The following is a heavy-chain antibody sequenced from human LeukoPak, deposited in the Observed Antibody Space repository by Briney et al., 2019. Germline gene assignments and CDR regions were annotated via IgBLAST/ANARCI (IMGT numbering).Heavy chain of an antibody. J-gene: IGHJ4*02. Sequence: ASVKVSRKASGYTFTSYGISWVRQAPGQGLEWMGWISAYNGNTNYAQKLQGRVTMTTDTSTSTAYMELRSLRSDDTAVYYCASGGRYYYDSSGLLMLDYWGQGTLVTVSS. CDR3: ASGGRYYYDSSGLLMLDY. V-gene: IGHV1-18*01. CDR1: GYTFTSYG. D-gene: IGHD3-22*01. CDR2: ISAYNGNT.